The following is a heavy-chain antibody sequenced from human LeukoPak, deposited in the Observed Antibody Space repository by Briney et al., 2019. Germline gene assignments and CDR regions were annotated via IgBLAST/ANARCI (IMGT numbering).Heavy chain of an antibody. CDR1: GFTFSSYA. D-gene: IGHD3-16*01. CDR3: AKEDRRGRHFDY. V-gene: IGHV3-23*01. CDR2: ISGSGGST. J-gene: IGHJ4*02. Sequence: PGGSLRPSCAASGFTFSSYAMSWVRQAPGKGLEWVSAISGSGGSTYYADSVKGRFTISRDNSKNTLYLQMNSLRAEDTALYYCAKEDRRGRHFDYWGQGTLVTVSS.